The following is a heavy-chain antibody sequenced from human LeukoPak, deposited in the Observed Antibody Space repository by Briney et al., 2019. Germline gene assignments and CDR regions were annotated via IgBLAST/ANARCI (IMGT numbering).Heavy chain of an antibody. V-gene: IGHV1-2*02. CDR2: INPNSGGI. Sequence: GASVKLSFNASGYTFTGYYMHWGRQAPGQGLEWMGWINPNSGGINYAQKFQGRVTMTRDTSMSTAYMEVTRLTSDDTAVYFCVRSSDYSNYIIDYWGQGALVTVSS. J-gene: IGHJ4*02. CDR1: GYTFTGYY. CDR3: VRSSDYSNYIIDY. D-gene: IGHD4-11*01.